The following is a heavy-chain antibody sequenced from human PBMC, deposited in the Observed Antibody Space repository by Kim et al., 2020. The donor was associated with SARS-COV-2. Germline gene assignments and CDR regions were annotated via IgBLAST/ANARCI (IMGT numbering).Heavy chain of an antibody. Sequence: SETLSLTCTVSGGSISSYYWSWIRQPPGKGLEWIGYIYYSGSTNYNPSLKSRVTISVDTSKNQFSLKLSSVTAADTAVYYCARHSSIAATYGMDVWGQGTTVTVSS. J-gene: IGHJ6*02. D-gene: IGHD6-6*01. CDR2: IYYSGST. V-gene: IGHV4-59*08. CDR3: ARHSSIAATYGMDV. CDR1: GGSISSYY.